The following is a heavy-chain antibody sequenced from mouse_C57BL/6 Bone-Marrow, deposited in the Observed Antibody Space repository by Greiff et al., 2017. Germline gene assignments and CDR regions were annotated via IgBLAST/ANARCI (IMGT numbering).Heavy chain of an antibody. J-gene: IGHJ1*03. CDR3: ARKGFDV. CDR2: IYPGDGDT. CDR1: GYAFSSSW. Sequence: QVQLKQSGPELVKPGASVKFSCKASGYAFSSSWMNWVKQRPGKGLEWIGRIYPGDGDTNYNGKFKGKATLTADKSSSTAYMQLSSLTSEDAAVYFCARKGFDVWGTGTTVTVAS. V-gene: IGHV1-82*01.